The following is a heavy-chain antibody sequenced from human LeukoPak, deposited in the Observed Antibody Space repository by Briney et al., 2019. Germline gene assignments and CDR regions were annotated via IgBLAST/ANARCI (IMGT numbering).Heavy chain of an antibody. CDR2: IYYSGST. CDR3: ARAVGAGYSSSWYGYYYYYYMDV. J-gene: IGHJ6*03. V-gene: IGHV4-59*01. D-gene: IGHD6-13*01. CDR1: GGSISSYY. Sequence: SETLPLTCTVSGGSISSYYWSRIRQPPGKGLEWIGYIYYSGSTNYNPSLKSRVTISVDTSKNQFSLKLSSVTAADTAVYYCARAVGAGYSSSWYGYYYYYYMDVWGKGTTVTVSS.